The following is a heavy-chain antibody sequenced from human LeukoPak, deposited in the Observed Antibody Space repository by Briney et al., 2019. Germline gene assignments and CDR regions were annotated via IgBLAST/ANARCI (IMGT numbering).Heavy chain of an antibody. J-gene: IGHJ3*02. CDR2: VYTSGNA. CDR1: GGSISSYY. D-gene: IGHD2-8*01. Sequence: SETLSLTCTVSGGSISSYYRSWLRQPAGKGLEWIGRVYTSGNANYNPSLKSRVTMSLDTSKNQFSLNLNSVTAADTAVYYCAGLGGDCTNAVCYSTCDIWGQGTIVTVSS. CDR3: AGLGGDCTNAVCYSTCDI. V-gene: IGHV4-4*07.